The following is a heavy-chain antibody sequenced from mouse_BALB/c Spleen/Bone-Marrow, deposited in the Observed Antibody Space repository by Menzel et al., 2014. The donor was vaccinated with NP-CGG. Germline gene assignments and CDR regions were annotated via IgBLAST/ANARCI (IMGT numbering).Heavy chain of an antibody. V-gene: IGHV5-9-3*01. D-gene: IGHD1-1*01. Sequence: EVQVVESGGGLVKPGGSLKLSCAASGFTFSSYAMSWVRQTPEKRLEWVATISSGGSYTYYPDGVKGRFTISRDNAKNTLYLQMSSLRSEDTAMYYCARHITTVVADYWGQGTTLTVSS. CDR3: ARHITTVVADY. J-gene: IGHJ2*01. CDR2: ISSGGSYT. CDR1: GFTFSSYA.